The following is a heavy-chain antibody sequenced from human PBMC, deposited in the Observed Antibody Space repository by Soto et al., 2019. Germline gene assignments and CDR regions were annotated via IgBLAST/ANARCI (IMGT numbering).Heavy chain of an antibody. CDR2: IAPSAGSA. CDR3: GRALPRSPIFNP. CDR1: GYSLSSYS. V-gene: IGHV1-46*01. J-gene: IGHJ5*02. Sequence: GASVKVSCQASGYSLSSYSIHWVRQAPGQGLEWMGVIAPSAGSATYAQKFQGRASMTRDMSTSTGYRERSRLTFEDTAVYFCGRALPRSPIFNPWGQGTQVTVSS. D-gene: IGHD3-9*01.